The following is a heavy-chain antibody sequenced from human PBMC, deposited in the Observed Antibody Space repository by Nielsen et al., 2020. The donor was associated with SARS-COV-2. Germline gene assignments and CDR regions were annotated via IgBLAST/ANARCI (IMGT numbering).Heavy chain of an antibody. D-gene: IGHD6-13*01. CDR3: ARDGGSWYGYYFDY. CDR1: GFTFSSYG. CDR2: MSYDGSLK. V-gene: IGHV3-30*03. J-gene: IGHJ4*02. Sequence: GESLKISCVASGFTFSSYGIHWVRQAPGKGLDWVAVMSYDGSLKFYADSVKGRFTISRDNSKNTLYLQMNSLRAEDTAVYYCARDGGSWYGYYFDYWGQGTLVTVSS.